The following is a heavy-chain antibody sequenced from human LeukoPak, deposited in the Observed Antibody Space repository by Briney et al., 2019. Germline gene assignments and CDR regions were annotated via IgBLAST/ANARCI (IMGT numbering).Heavy chain of an antibody. D-gene: IGHD2-21*02. CDR1: GGTFSSYA. V-gene: IGHV1-69*04. J-gene: IGHJ4*02. CDR3: ASSLRVTQDRVDY. CDR2: IIPILGIA. Sequence: SVKVSCKASGGTFSSYAISWVRQAPGQGLEWMGRIIPILGIANYAQKFQGRVTITADKSTSTAYMELSSLRSEDTAVYYCASSLRVTQDRVDYWGQGTLVTVSS.